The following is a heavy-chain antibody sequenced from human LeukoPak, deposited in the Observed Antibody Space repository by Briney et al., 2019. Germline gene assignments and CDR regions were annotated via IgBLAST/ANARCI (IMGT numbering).Heavy chain of an antibody. V-gene: IGHV4-61*02. CDR3: ARDGPYSSGWYRDYYYMDV. Sequence: SETLSLTCTVSGGPISSGSYYWSWIRQPAGKGLEWIGRIYTSGSTNYNPSLKSRVTMSVDTSKNQFSLKLSSVTAADTAVYYCARDGPYSSGWYRDYYYMDVWGKGTTVTVSS. CDR1: GGPISSGSYY. D-gene: IGHD6-19*01. CDR2: IYTSGST. J-gene: IGHJ6*03.